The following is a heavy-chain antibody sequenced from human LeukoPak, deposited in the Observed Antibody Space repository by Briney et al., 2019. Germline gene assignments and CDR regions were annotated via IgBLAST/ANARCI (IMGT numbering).Heavy chain of an antibody. CDR1: GYTFTSYG. J-gene: IGHJ4*02. Sequence: ASVKVSCKASGYTFTSYGISWVRQAPGQGLEWMGWISTYNGNTNYAQKLQDRVTMTTDTSTSTAYMELRSLRSDDTAMYYCAREGIRIAAAGTIDYWGQGTLVTVSS. D-gene: IGHD6-13*01. CDR2: ISTYNGNT. CDR3: AREGIRIAAAGTIDY. V-gene: IGHV1-18*01.